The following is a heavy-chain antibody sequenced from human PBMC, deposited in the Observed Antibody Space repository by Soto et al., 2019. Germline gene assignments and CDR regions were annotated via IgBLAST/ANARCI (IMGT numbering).Heavy chain of an antibody. CDR2: ISGSGGST. J-gene: IGHJ6*02. V-gene: IGHV3-23*01. D-gene: IGHD3-3*01. CDR3: AKDSYYDFWSGYLDYYYYGMDV. CDR1: GFTFSSYA. Sequence: GGSLRLSCAASGFTFSSYAMSWVRQAPGKGLEWVSAISGSGGSTYYADSVKGRFTISRDNSKNTLYLQMNSLRAEDTAVYYCAKDSYYDFWSGYLDYYYYGMDVWGQGITVTVSS.